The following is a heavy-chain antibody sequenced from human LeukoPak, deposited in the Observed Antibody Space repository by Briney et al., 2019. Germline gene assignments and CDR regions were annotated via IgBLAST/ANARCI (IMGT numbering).Heavy chain of an antibody. Sequence: NPSETLSLTCAVYGGSFSGYYWSWIRQPPGKGLEWIGEINHSGSTNYNPSLKSRVTISVDTSKNQFSLKLSSVTAADTAVYYCARELIHSHARRYSGYGPPDYYMDVWGKGTTVTVSS. J-gene: IGHJ6*03. D-gene: IGHD5-12*01. CDR1: GGSFSGYY. CDR3: ARELIHSHARRYSGYGPPDYYMDV. CDR2: INHSGST. V-gene: IGHV4-34*01.